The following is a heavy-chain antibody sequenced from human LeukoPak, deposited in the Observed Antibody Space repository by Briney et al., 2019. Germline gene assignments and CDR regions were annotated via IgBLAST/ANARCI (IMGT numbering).Heavy chain of an antibody. CDR2: VYYSGST. J-gene: IGHJ6*03. D-gene: IGHD2-2*01. CDR1: VGSISSSTYY. CDR3: ARVYCSSTSCWRGYYYYMDV. Sequence: PSETLSLTCIVSVGSISSSTYYWGWIRQPPGKGLEWIGFVYYSGSTSYNPSLKSRVTISVDTSKDQFSLKLSSVTAADTAVYYCARVYCSSTSCWRGYYYYMDVWGKGTTVTVSS. V-gene: IGHV4-39*07.